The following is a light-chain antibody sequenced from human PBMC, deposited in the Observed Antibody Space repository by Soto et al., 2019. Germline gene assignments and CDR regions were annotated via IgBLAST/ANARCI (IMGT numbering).Light chain of an antibody. CDR1: SSNIGSND. J-gene: IGLJ3*02. Sequence: QAVVTQPPSTSGTPGQWVTISCSGSSSNIGSNDVNWYQHLPGTAPKLLIYRGNQRPSGIPDRFSGSKSGTSASLAISGLRSEDEADYYCAAWDDSLNGVVFGGGTKVTVL. V-gene: IGLV1-44*01. CDR2: RGN. CDR3: AAWDDSLNGVV.